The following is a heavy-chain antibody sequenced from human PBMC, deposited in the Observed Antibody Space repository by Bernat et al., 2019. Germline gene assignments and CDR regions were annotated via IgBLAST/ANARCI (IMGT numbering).Heavy chain of an antibody. CDR2: INAGNGNT. D-gene: IGHD3-10*01. CDR1: GYTFTKNA. J-gene: IGHJ4*02. Sequence: QVQLVQSGAEVKKPGASVKVSCKASGYTFTKNAIHWVRRAPGQSLEWMGLINAGNGNTKYSQKFQGRVTITRDTSASTAYMELSSLRSEDTAVYYCARDRYYGSGTYNYFAYWGQGTLVAVSS. V-gene: IGHV1-3*01. CDR3: ARDRYYGSGTYNYFAY.